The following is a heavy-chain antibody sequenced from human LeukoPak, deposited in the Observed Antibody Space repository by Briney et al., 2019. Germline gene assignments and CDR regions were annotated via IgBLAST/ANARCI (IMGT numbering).Heavy chain of an antibody. CDR1: GGTFSSYA. J-gene: IGHJ6*03. V-gene: IGHV1-69*05. Sequence: ASVKVSCKASGGTFSSYAISWVRQAPGQGLEWMGGIIPIFGTANYAQKFQGRVTITTDESTSTAYMELSSLRSEDTAVYYCASAVPSSSSVYYYYYMDVWGRGTTVTVSS. CDR2: IIPIFGTA. D-gene: IGHD6-6*01. CDR3: ASAVPSSSSVYYYYYMDV.